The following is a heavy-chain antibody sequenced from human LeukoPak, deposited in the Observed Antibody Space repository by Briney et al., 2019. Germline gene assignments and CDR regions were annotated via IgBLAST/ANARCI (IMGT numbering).Heavy chain of an antibody. D-gene: IGHD4-11*01. J-gene: IGHJ4*02. CDR2: IFHSGKT. CDR1: GTSISSGTNY. Sequence: SETLSLTCTVSGTSISSGTNYWSWIRQPAGKGLEWIGSIFHSGKTYYNPSLKSRVTISVATSKNQFSLKLSSVTAADTAVYYCARSKGDYSNYLPPRNFDYWGQGTLVTVSS. V-gene: IGHV4-38-2*02. CDR3: ARSKGDYSNYLPPRNFDY.